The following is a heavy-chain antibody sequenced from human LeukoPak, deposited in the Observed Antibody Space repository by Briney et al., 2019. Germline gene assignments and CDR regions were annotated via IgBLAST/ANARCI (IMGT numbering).Heavy chain of an antibody. J-gene: IGHJ4*02. V-gene: IGHV4-34*01. CDR1: GGSFSGYY. Sequence: SETLSLSCAVYGGSFSGYYWSWIRQPPGKGLEWIGEINHSGSTNYNPSLKSRVTISVDTSKNQFSLKLSSVTAADTAVYYCARGVGLGSYYNYWGQGTLVTVSS. CDR3: ARGVGLGSYYNY. CDR2: INHSGST. D-gene: IGHD3-10*01.